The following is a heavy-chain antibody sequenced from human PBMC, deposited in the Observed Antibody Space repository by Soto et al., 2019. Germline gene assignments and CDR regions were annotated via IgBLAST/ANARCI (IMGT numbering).Heavy chain of an antibody. CDR2: IYWDADR. Sequence: QITLKESGPTLVEPTQTLTLTCSFSGFSLTNSGVGVGWFRPAPGNALEFFGIIYWDADRRYNPSLKTRLTITKDTSKNQVVLTMTSREPVDTGTYYWAHHATYSVSWDVGWFDSWGEGTPVTVS. J-gene: IGHJ5*01. V-gene: IGHV2-5*02. D-gene: IGHD2-15*01. CDR3: AHHATYSVSWDVGWFDS. CDR1: GFSLTNSGVG.